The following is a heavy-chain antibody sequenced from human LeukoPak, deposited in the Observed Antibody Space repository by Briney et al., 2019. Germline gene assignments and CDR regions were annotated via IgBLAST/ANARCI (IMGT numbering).Heavy chain of an antibody. D-gene: IGHD3-3*01. J-gene: IGHJ5*02. CDR3: ARGDFWSGYSLWFDP. Sequence: GGSLRLSCAASGFTFDDYGMSWVRQAPGKGLGWVSYISSSGSTIYYADSVKGRFTISRDNAKNSLYLQMNSLRAEDTAVYYCARGDFWSGYSLWFDPWGQGTLVTVSS. CDR2: ISSSGSTI. CDR1: GFTFDDYG. V-gene: IGHV3-48*03.